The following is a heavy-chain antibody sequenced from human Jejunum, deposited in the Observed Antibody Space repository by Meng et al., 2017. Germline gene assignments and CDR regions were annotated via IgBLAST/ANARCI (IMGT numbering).Heavy chain of an antibody. CDR2: MYSGGNT. J-gene: IGHJ4*02. V-gene: IGHV3-53*01. D-gene: IGHD6-19*01. CDR1: GFAVFTNY. Sequence: GESLKISCAASGFAVFTNYMSWVRQAPGKGLEWVSVMYSGGNTYYADSVKGRFTISRDGSKNTLYLQMNNLRAEDTAVYYCTKDWVAVADWGQGTQVTVSS. CDR3: TKDWVAVAD.